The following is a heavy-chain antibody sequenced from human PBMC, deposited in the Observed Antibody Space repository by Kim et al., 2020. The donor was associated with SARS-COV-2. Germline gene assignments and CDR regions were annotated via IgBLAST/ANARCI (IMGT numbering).Heavy chain of an antibody. CDR3: TTDGPRYNWNDLVYYYYGMDV. J-gene: IGHJ6*02. CDR1: GFTFSNAW. D-gene: IGHD1-20*01. CDR2: IKSKTDGGTT. Sequence: GGSLRLSCAASGFTFSNAWMSWVRQAPGKGLEWVGRIKSKTDGGTTDYAAPVKGRFTISRDDSKNTLYLQMNSLKTEDTAVYYCTTDGPRYNWNDLVYYYYGMDVWGQGTTVTVSS. V-gene: IGHV3-15*01.